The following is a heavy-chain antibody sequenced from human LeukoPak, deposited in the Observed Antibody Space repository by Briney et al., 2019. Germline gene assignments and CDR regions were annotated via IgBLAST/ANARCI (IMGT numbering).Heavy chain of an antibody. J-gene: IGHJ6*03. CDR3: ARARGGSSWYRGDYYYYMDV. CDR2: ISPYNGNT. V-gene: IGHV1-18*04. CDR1: GYTFTGYY. Sequence: GASVKVSCKASGYTFTGYYMHWVRQAPGQGLEWMGWISPYNGNTNYEQKFQDRVTMTTDTSTSTGYMELRSLKSDDTAVYYCARARGGSSWYRGDYYYYMDVWGKGTTVTISS. D-gene: IGHD6-13*01.